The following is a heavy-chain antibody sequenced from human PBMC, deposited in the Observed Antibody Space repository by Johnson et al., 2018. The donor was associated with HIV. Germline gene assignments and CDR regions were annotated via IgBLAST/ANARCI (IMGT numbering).Heavy chain of an antibody. CDR1: GFTFSNYA. J-gene: IGHJ3*01. CDR3: ARDGRDLVTRGSFDV. V-gene: IGHV3-30*14. D-gene: IGHD5-18*01. CDR2: VSYEGSNK. Sequence: QMMLVESGGGVVQPGRSLRLSCAASGFTFSNYAMYWVRQAPGKGLEWVAGVSYEGSNKYYADSVKGRFTISRDNSKNTLYLQMNSLRPEDTAVYYCARDGRDLVTRGSFDVWGQGTVVTVSS.